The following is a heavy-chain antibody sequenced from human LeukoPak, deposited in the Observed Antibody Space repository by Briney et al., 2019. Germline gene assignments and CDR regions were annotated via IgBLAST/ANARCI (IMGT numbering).Heavy chain of an antibody. CDR1: GXSISSYY. CDR2: IVYSGST. J-gene: IGHJ3*02. V-gene: IGHV4-59*08. Sequence: SETLSLTCTVSGXSISSYYWSWIRQPPGKGLEWIGFIVYSGSTNYNPSLKSRVTISIDTSNNQLSLKLSSVTAADTAVYYCARHREMDSYDAFDMWGQGTMVTVSS. D-gene: IGHD5-24*01. CDR3: ARHREMDSYDAFDM.